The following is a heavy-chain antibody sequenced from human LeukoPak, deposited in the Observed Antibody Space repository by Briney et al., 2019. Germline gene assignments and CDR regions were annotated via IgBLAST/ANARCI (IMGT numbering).Heavy chain of an antibody. V-gene: IGHV3-21*01. Sequence: TSETLSLTCAVYGGSFSGYYWSWIRQPPGKGLEWVSSISSSSDYIYYADSVKGRFTISRDNAKNSLYLQMNSLRAEDTAVYYCARLGGGYYDSSGYYDWGQGTLVTVSS. D-gene: IGHD3-22*01. CDR2: ISSSSDYI. CDR3: ARLGGGYYDSSGYYD. CDR1: GGSFSGYY. J-gene: IGHJ4*02.